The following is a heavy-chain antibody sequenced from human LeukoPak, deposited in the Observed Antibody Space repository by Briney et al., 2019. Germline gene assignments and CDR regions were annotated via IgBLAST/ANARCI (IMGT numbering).Heavy chain of an antibody. CDR1: GYTFTGYY. J-gene: IGHJ5*02. V-gene: IGHV1-2*02. Sequence: GASVKVSCKASGYTFTGYYMHWVRQAPGQGLEWMGWINPNSGGTNYAQKFQGRVTMTRDTSTSTVYMELSSLRSEDTAVYYCARSNGRSGYYYENWFDPWGQGTLVTVSS. CDR2: INPNSGGT. CDR3: ARSNGRSGYYYENWFDP. D-gene: IGHD3-22*01.